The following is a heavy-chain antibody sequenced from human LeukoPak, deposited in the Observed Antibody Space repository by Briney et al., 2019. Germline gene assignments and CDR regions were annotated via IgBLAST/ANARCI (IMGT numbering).Heavy chain of an antibody. CDR1: GFTFDDYA. Sequence: QPGGSLRLSCAASGFTFDDYAMHWVRQAPGKGLEWVSLISWDGGSTYYADSVKGRFTISRDNSKNSLYLQMNSLRAEDTALYYCAKDISRIAVAGTPDYWGQGTLVTVSS. CDR3: AKDISRIAVAGTPDY. J-gene: IGHJ4*02. CDR2: ISWDGGST. V-gene: IGHV3-43D*03. D-gene: IGHD6-19*01.